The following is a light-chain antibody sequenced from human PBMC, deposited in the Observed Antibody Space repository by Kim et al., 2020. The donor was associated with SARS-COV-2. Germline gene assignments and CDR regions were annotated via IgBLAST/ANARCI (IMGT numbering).Light chain of an antibody. CDR2: AAS. J-gene: IGKJ2*01. V-gene: IGKV3-15*01. CDR1: RLVSSD. CDR3: QQYSNWPPKYT. Sequence: SPGESVPLFVRSSRLVSSDLALYQQQPAQSPRLLIYAASTRATGIPARFSGSGSGTEFSLTISSLQSEDLAVYYCQQYSNWPPKYTFGQGTKLEI.